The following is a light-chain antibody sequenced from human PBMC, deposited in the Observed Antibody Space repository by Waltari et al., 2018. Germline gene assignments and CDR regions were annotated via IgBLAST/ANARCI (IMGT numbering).Light chain of an antibody. CDR2: DTS. Sequence: IGLTQAPATLALAPGERATLSCRASQGGRKYFAWYQHKPGQAPRLLIHDTSNRESGLPALFSGSGSATDFTLTISNLQPEDFAVYYCQQRNDWPLTFGGGTKVEIK. J-gene: IGKJ4*01. CDR3: QQRNDWPLT. V-gene: IGKV3-11*01. CDR1: QGGRKY.